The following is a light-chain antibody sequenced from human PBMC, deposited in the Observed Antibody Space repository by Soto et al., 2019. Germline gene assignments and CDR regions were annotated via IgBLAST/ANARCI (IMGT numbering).Light chain of an antibody. J-gene: IGKJ1*01. CDR1: QSLSSNY. V-gene: IGKV3-20*01. CDR2: VAS. Sequence: EIVLTQSPGTLSLSPGERATLSCRASQSLSSNYLAWYQQKPGQAPRLLIYVASSRATGIPDRFSGSGSGTDFTLTISRLEPEDFAVYYCQQYDNSPGTFGQGTKVEIK. CDR3: QQYDNSPGT.